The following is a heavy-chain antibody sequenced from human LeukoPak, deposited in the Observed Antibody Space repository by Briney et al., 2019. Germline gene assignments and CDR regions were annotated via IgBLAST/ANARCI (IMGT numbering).Heavy chain of an antibody. J-gene: IGHJ6*03. CDR2: IYYSGST. CDR3: ARLDYYGSGSDPYYYYYYMDV. Sequence: SETLSLTCTVSGGSISSSSYYWGWIRQPPGKGLEWIGSIYYSGSTYYNPSLKSRVTISVDTSKNQFSLKLSSVTAADTAVYYCARLDYYGSGSDPYYYYYYMDVWGKGTTVTIS. V-gene: IGHV4-39*01. D-gene: IGHD3-10*01. CDR1: GGSISSSSYY.